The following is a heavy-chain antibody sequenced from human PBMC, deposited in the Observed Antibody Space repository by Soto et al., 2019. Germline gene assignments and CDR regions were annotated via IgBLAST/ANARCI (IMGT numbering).Heavy chain of an antibody. V-gene: IGHV4-39*01. J-gene: IGHJ6*02. CDR1: GGSISSSSYY. CDR2: IYYSGST. Sequence: QLQLQESGPGLVKPSETLSLTCTVSGGSISSSSYYWGWIRQPPGKGLEWIGSIYYSGSTYYNPSRKSRVTISVDTSKNQFSLKLSSVTAADTAVYYCARITMVRGVPFYYYYGMDVWGQGTTVTVSS. CDR3: ARITMVRGVPFYYYYGMDV. D-gene: IGHD3-10*01.